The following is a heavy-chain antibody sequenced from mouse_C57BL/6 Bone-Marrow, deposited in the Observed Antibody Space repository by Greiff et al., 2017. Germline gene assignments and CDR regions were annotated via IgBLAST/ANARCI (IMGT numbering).Heavy chain of an antibody. Sequence: VTLKVSGPGILQPSQTLSLTCSFSGFSLSTFGMGVGWIRQPSGKGLEWLAHIWWDDDKYYNPALKSRLTISKDTSKNQVFLKTANVDTADTATYYCARYYYCSRRDYAMDYWGQGTSVTVSS. CDR3: ARYYYCSRRDYAMDY. D-gene: IGHD1-1*01. CDR1: GFSLSTFGMG. V-gene: IGHV8-8*01. J-gene: IGHJ4*01. CDR2: IWWDDDK.